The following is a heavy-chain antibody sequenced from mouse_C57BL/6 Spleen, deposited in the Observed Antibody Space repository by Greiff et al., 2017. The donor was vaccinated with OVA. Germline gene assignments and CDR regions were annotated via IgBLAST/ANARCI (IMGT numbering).Heavy chain of an antibody. V-gene: IGHV1-52*01. CDR1: GYTFTSYW. J-gene: IGHJ4*01. D-gene: IGHD1-1*01. Sequence: QVQLQQPGAELVRPGSSVKLSCKASGYTFTSYWMHWVKQRPIQGLEWIGNIDPSDSETHYNQKFKDKATLTVDKSSSTAYMQLSSLTSEDSAVYYCARSGPYYYGSSYAMDYWGQGTSVTVSS. CDR2: IDPSDSET. CDR3: ARSGPYYYGSSYAMDY.